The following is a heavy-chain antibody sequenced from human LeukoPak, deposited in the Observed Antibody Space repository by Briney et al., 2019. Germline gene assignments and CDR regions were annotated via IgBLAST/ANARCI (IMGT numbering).Heavy chain of an antibody. V-gene: IGHV3-23*01. J-gene: IGHJ4*02. D-gene: IGHD2-2*01. CDR1: GFTFSSYA. CDR3: ARQSDEYCSSTSCSYYFDY. Sequence: GGSLRLSCAASGFTFSSYAMSWVRQAPGKGLEWVSAITGSGGSTYYADSVKGRFTISRDNSKNTLYLQMNSLRAEDTAVYYCARQSDEYCSSTSCSYYFDYWGQGTLVTVSS. CDR2: ITGSGGST.